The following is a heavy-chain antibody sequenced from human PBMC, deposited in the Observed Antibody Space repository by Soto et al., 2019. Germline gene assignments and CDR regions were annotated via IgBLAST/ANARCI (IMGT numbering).Heavy chain of an antibody. CDR3: GAGQYFSDY. CDR1: GFTFSSYG. Sequence: GGSLRLSCAASGFTFSSYGMHWVRQAPGKGLEWVANIKQDGSEKYYVDSVKGRFTISRDNAKNSLYLQMNSLRAEDTAVYYCGAGQYFSDYWGQGTLVTVSS. D-gene: IGHD6-13*01. CDR2: IKQDGSEK. J-gene: IGHJ4*02. V-gene: IGHV3-7*01.